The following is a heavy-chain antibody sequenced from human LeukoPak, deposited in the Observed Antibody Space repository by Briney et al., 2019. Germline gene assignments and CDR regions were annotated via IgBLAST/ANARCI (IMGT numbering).Heavy chain of an antibody. Sequence: RPSETLSLTCTVSGGSISSYYWSWIRQPPGKGLEWIGYIYYSGSTNYNPSLKSRVTISVDKSKNQFSLKLSSVTAADTAVYYCARVIGSGSYYIFSAFDIWGQGTMVTVSS. V-gene: IGHV4-59*08. CDR3: ARVIGSGSYYIFSAFDI. CDR2: IYYSGST. CDR1: GGSISSYY. D-gene: IGHD3-10*01. J-gene: IGHJ3*02.